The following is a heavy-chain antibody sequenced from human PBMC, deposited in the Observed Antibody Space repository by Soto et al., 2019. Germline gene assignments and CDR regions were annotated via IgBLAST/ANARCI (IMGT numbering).Heavy chain of an antibody. V-gene: IGHV4-59*01. CDR1: GGSISSYY. CDR2: IYYSGST. CDR3: ARDWRSSSWSGDYYYGMDV. D-gene: IGHD6-13*01. J-gene: IGHJ6*02. Sequence: SETLSLTCTVSGGSISSYYWSWIRQPPGKGLEWIGYIYYSGSTNYNPSLKSRVTISVDTSKNQFSLKLSSVTAADTAVYYCARDWRSSSWSGDYYYGMDVWGQGTKVTVSS.